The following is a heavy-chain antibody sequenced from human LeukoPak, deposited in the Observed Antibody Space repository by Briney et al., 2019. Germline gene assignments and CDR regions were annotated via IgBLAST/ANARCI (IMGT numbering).Heavy chain of an antibody. CDR1: GGTFSSYA. D-gene: IGHD1-26*01. V-gene: IGHV1-69*01. CDR2: IIPIFGTA. Sequence: ASVKVSCKASGGTFSSYAISWVRQAPGQGLEWMGGIIPIFGTANYAQKFQGRGTITADESTSTAYMELSSLRSEDTAVYYCARDREVGATGTFDYWGQGTLVTVSS. CDR3: ARDREVGATGTFDY. J-gene: IGHJ4*02.